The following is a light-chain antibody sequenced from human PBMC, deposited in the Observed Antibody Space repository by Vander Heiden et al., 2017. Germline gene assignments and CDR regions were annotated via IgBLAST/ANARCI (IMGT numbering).Light chain of an antibody. Sequence: SSALTPDPAVSVALGQTVRITCHGDSLRSYYASWYQQKPGQAPVLVIYGKNNRPSGIPDRFSGSSSGNTASLTITGAQAEDEADYYCNSRDSSGNHVVFGGGTKLTVL. CDR2: GKN. CDR1: SLRSYY. V-gene: IGLV3-19*01. CDR3: NSRDSSGNHVV. J-gene: IGLJ2*01.